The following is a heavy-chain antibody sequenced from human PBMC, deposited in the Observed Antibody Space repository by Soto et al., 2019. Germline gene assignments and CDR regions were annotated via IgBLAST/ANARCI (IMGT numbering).Heavy chain of an antibody. Sequence: SETLSLTCAVSGGLISSGNWWTWVRQAPGKGLEWIGEIYHSGSTKYNPSLKSRVTMSVDKSKNQFSLKLNSVTAADTAVHYCARKSDDSGGSCEFDYWGQGTLVTVSS. CDR1: GGLISSGNW. CDR3: ARKSDDSGGSCEFDY. D-gene: IGHD2-15*01. CDR2: IYHSGST. J-gene: IGHJ4*02. V-gene: IGHV4-4*02.